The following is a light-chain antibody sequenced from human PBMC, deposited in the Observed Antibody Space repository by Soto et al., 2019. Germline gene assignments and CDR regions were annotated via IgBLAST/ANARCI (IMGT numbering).Light chain of an antibody. J-gene: IGKJ3*01. Sequence: EIVLTQSPGTLSLSPGERATLSCRASQSVSSKYLAWYQQKPGRAPRVHIYGTSIRASGVPERFSGGGSGTDFTLTITRLEPEDFAVYYCQQYGSSLFTFGPGTKVDFK. V-gene: IGKV3-20*01. CDR2: GTS. CDR1: QSVSSKY. CDR3: QQYGSSLFT.